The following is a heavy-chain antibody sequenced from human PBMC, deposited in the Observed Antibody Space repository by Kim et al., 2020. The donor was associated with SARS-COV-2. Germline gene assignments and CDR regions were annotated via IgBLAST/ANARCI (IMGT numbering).Heavy chain of an antibody. CDR2: T. J-gene: IGHJ4*02. D-gene: IGHD4-17*01. CDR3: ARGSDYALDY. V-gene: IGHV1-46*01. Sequence: TNYAQKFQGRVAMTRDTSTSTVYMELSSLRSEDTALYYCARGSDYALDYWGQGTLVTVSS.